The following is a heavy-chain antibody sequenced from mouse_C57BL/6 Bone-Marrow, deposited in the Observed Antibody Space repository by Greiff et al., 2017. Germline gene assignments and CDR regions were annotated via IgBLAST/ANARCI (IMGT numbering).Heavy chain of an antibody. D-gene: IGHD2-1*01. CDR3: ARGIYYGNYDYAMDY. CDR2: IDPSDSYT. V-gene: IGHV1-50*01. J-gene: IGHJ4*01. CDR1: GYTFTSYW. Sequence: VQLQQHGAELVKPGASVKLSCKASGYTFTSYWMQWVKQRPGQGLEWIGEIDPSDSYTNYNQKFKGKATLTVDTSSSTAYMQLSSLTSEDSAVYYCARGIYYGNYDYAMDYWGQGTSVTVSS.